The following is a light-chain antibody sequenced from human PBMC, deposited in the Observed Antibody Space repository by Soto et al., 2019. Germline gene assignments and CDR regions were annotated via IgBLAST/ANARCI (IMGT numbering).Light chain of an antibody. CDR2: DTS. Sequence: EIVMTQSPATLSVSPGERATLSCRASQSVSSIYLAWYQQKPGQAPRLLIYDTSTRATGVPTRFSGSRSGTDFTLTINSLEPEDSAVYYCQQRSNWPSITFGQGTRLEIK. V-gene: IGKV3D-20*02. CDR1: QSVSSIY. J-gene: IGKJ5*01. CDR3: QQRSNWPSIT.